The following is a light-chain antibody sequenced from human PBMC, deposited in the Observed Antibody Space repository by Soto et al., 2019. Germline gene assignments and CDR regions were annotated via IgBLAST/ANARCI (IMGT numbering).Light chain of an antibody. Sequence: QPVLTQSPSASASLGASVRLTCTLSSGHSRYAIAWHQQQPEKGPRYLMKLNSDGSHTKGDGIPDRFSGSSSGAECYLTISSLQSEDEADYYCQTWDTGIVVFGGGTKLTVL. CDR1: SGHSRYA. CDR2: LNSDGSH. CDR3: QTWDTGIVV. V-gene: IGLV4-69*01. J-gene: IGLJ2*01.